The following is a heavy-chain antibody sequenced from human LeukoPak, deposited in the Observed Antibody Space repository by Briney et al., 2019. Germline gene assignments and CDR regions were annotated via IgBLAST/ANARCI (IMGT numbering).Heavy chain of an antibody. CDR2: IYTSGST. Sequence: SQTLSLTCTVSGGSIGSGSYYWSWIRQPAGKGLEWIGRIYTSGSTNYNPSLKSRVTISVDTSKNQFSLKLSSVTAADTAVYYCARESATMIVLDYWGQGTLVTVSS. CDR3: ARESATMIVLDY. D-gene: IGHD3-22*01. CDR1: GGSIGSGSYY. J-gene: IGHJ4*02. V-gene: IGHV4-61*02.